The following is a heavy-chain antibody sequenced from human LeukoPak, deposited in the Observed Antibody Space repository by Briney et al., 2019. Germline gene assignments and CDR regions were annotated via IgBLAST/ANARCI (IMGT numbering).Heavy chain of an antibody. CDR2: IYYSGST. V-gene: IGHV4-59*01. J-gene: IGHJ3*02. CDR3: ARVGPSTKAFDI. CDR1: GVSISSYY. D-gene: IGHD2-2*01. Sequence: SETLSLTCTVSGVSISSYYWSWIRQPPGKGLEWIGYIYYSGSTNYNPSLKSRVTISVDTSKNQFSLKLSSVTAADTAVYYCARVGPSTKAFDIWGQGTMVTVSS.